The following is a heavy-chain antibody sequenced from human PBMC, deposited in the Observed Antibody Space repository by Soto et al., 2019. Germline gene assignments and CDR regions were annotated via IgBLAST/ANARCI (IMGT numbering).Heavy chain of an antibody. V-gene: IGHV3-7*05. CDR1: GFTFSSYW. CDR3: ARDRYYDILTGYSALGYYYGMDV. D-gene: IGHD3-9*01. Sequence: GGSLRLSCAASGFTFSSYWMSWVRRAPGKGLEWVANIKQDGSEKYYVDSVKGRFTISRDNAKNSLYLQMNSLRAEDTAVYYCARDRYYDILTGYSALGYYYGMDVWGQGTTVTVSS. CDR2: IKQDGSEK. J-gene: IGHJ6*02.